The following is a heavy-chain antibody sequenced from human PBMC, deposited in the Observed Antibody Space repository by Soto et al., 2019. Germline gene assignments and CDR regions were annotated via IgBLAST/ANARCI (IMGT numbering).Heavy chain of an antibody. CDR2: IYYSGST. CDR1: GGSISSGGYY. D-gene: IGHD3-22*01. J-gene: IGHJ4*02. V-gene: IGHV4-31*03. Sequence: QVQLQESGPGLVKPSQTLSLTCTVSGGSISSGGYYWSWIRQHPGKGLEWIGYIYYSGSTYYNPSLKIRVTISVDTSKNQFSLKLSSVTAADTAVYYCARGPSGDSSGYYYVGFDYWGQGTLVTVSS. CDR3: ARGPSGDSSGYYYVGFDY.